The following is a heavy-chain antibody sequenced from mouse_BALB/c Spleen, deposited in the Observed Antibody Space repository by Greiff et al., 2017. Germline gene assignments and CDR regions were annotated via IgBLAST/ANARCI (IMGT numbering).Heavy chain of an antibody. CDR3: ARDDGELSYYAMDY. V-gene: IGHV2-6-7*01. CDR2: IWGDGST. J-gene: IGHJ4*01. Sequence: QVQLKESGPGLVAPSQSLSITCTVSGFSLTGYGVNWVRQPPGKGLEWLGMIWGDGSTDYNSALKSRLSISNDNSKSQVFLKMNSLQTDDTARYYCARDDGELSYYAMDYWGQGTSVTVSS. D-gene: IGHD2-3*01. CDR1: GFSLTGYG.